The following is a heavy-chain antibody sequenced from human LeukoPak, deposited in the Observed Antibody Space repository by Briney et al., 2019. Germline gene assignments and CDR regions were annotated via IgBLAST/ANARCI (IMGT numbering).Heavy chain of an antibody. CDR1: GGSISSSIYY. D-gene: IGHD2-15*01. V-gene: IGHV4-39*01. Sequence: SETLSLTCTVSGGSISSSIYYWGWIRQPPGKGLELIGHVYYTGSAYFNPSLKSRVTISVDTSKNQFSLKLNSVTAADTAVYYCARHCSGGTCYSDFDYWGQGTLVTVSS. CDR3: ARHCSGGTCYSDFDY. J-gene: IGHJ4*02. CDR2: VYYTGSA.